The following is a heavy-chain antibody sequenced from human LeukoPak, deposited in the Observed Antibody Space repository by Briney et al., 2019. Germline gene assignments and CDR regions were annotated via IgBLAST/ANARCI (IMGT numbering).Heavy chain of an antibody. D-gene: IGHD6-13*01. CDR1: GFTFSSYG. V-gene: IGHV3-30*02. CDR2: IRYDGSNK. Sequence: GGALRLSCAASGFTFSSYGMHGVRQAPGKGREWVAFIRYDGSNKYYAYSVKGRFTISRDNSKNTLYLQMNNLRAEDTAVYYCAKSRLAAAAGDLDYWGQGTLVTVSS. J-gene: IGHJ4*02. CDR3: AKSRLAAAAGDLDY.